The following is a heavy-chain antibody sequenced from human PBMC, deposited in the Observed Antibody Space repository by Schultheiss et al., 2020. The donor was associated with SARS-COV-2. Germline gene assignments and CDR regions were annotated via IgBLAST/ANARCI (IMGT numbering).Heavy chain of an antibody. V-gene: IGHV3-23*01. CDR2: ISGDGNYI. CDR1: GFTFSNYA. J-gene: IGHJ3*02. Sequence: GGSLRLSCAASGFTFSNYAMTWVRQAPGKGLEWLSAISGDGNYIYYADSVTGRFTLSRDNSKNTVYLQMNSLRAEDTAVYYCTTVRARAFDIWGQGTMVTVSS. CDR3: TTVRARAFDI.